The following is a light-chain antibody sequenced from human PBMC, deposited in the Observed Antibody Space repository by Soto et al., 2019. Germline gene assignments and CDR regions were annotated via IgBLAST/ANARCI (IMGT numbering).Light chain of an antibody. J-gene: IGLJ3*02. CDR3: SSYAGNNKL. CDR1: SSDVGGYNY. CDR2: EVS. V-gene: IGLV2-8*01. Sequence: QSVLTQPPSASGSPGQSVTISCTGTSSDVGGYNYVSWYQQHPGKAPKLMIYEVSKRPSGVPDRFSGSKSGNTASLTVSGLQAEDEAEYYCSSYAGNNKLFGGGTKVTVL.